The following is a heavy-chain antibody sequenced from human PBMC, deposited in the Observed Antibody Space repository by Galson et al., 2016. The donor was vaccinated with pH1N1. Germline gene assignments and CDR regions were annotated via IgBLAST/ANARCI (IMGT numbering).Heavy chain of an antibody. Sequence: SVKVSCKASGGTFSHYVINWVRQAPGQGLEWMGGIIPIFGTAKYAQKFQDRVTITTDESTSTAYMELSSLRFEDTAVYYCASPRPAETITTIYGMDVWGQGTTVIVSS. CDR3: ASPRPAETITTIYGMDV. V-gene: IGHV1-69*05. CDR1: GGTFSHYV. J-gene: IGHJ6*02. CDR2: IIPIFGTA. D-gene: IGHD5-12*01.